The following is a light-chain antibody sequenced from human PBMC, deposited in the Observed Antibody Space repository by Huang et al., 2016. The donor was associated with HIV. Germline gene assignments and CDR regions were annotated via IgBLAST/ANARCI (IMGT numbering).Light chain of an antibody. Sequence: DIVMTQSPLSLPVTPGEPAYISCRSSQSLLHSNGYNYLDWYLQKPVQSPQLLIYFSSKRTSGFPDRFSGSGSGTDFTLKISRVEAEDVGIYYCMQSVQTPPSFGPGTKVDIK. CDR1: QSLLHSNGYNY. J-gene: IGKJ3*01. CDR3: MQSVQTPPS. CDR2: FSS. V-gene: IGKV2-28*01.